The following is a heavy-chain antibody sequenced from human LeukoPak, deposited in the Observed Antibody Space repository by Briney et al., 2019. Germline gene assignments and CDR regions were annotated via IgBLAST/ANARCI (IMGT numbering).Heavy chain of an antibody. CDR1: GGSISSGGYS. J-gene: IGHJ6*02. V-gene: IGHV4-30-2*01. CDR3: ARDWRYCSSTSCYTSYYYYGMDV. CDR2: IYHSGST. Sequence: SQTLSLTCAVSGGSISSGGYSWSWIRQPPGKGLEWIGYIYHSGSTNYNPSLKSRVTMSVDTSKNQFSLKLSSVTAADTAVYYCARDWRYCSSTSCYTSYYYYGMDVWGQGTTVTVSS. D-gene: IGHD2-2*02.